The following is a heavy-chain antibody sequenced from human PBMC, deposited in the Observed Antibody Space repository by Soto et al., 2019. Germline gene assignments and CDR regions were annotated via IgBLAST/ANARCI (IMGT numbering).Heavy chain of an antibody. CDR3: ARGDTAAAGTWFDP. Sequence: AVGSLRLSCAASGFTFSSYSMNWVRQAPGKGLEWVSSISSSSSYIYYADSVRGRFTISRDNAKNSLYLQVNSLRAEDTAVYYCARGDTAAAGTWFDPWGQGTLVTVSS. J-gene: IGHJ5*02. D-gene: IGHD6-13*01. CDR2: ISSSSSYI. CDR1: GFTFSSYS. V-gene: IGHV3-21*01.